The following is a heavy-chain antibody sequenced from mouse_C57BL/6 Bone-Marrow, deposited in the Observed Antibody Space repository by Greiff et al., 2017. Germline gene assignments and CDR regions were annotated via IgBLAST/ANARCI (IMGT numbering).Heavy chain of an antibody. V-gene: IGHV1-50*01. CDR1: GYTFTSYW. D-gene: IGHD2-3*01. CDR2: IYPSDSYT. J-gene: IGHJ1*03. Sequence: VQLQQPGAELVKPGASVKLSCKASGYTFTSYWMQWVKQRPGQGLAWLGEIYPSDSYTNYNQKFKGKATLTVDTSSSTAYMQLSSLTSEDSAVYYCARDGYHWYFDVWGTGTTVTVSS. CDR3: ARDGYHWYFDV.